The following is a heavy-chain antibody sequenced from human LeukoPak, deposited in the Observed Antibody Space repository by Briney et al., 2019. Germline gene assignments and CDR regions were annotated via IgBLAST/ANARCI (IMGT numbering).Heavy chain of an antibody. CDR1: GGTFSSYA. CDR2: IIPIFGTA. J-gene: IGHJ5*02. Sequence: SVKVSCKASGGTFSSYAISWVRQAPGQGLEWMGGIIPIFGTANYAQKFQGRVTITADESTSTGYMELSSLRSEDTAVYYCARGELLWFGELCPWFDPWGQGTLVTVSS. CDR3: ARGELLWFGELCPWFDP. D-gene: IGHD3-10*01. V-gene: IGHV1-69*13.